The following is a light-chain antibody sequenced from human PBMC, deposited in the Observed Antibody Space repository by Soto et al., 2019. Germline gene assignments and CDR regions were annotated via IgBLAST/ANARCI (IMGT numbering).Light chain of an antibody. CDR3: QQYNNWPPVT. CDR1: QSVSSN. J-gene: IGKJ1*01. V-gene: IGKV3-15*01. Sequence: DIVMTQSPAPLSVSPGERATLSCMSSQSVSSNLAWYQQKPGQAPRLLIYGASTRATGIPARFSGSGSGTEFTLTISSLQSEDFAVYYCQQYNNWPPVTFGQGTKVDI. CDR2: GAS.